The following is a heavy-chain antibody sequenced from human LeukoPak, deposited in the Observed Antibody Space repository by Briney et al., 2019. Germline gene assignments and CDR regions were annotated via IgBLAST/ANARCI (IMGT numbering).Heavy chain of an antibody. CDR2: IRYDGNNK. CDR1: GFTFSNYG. J-gene: IGHJ4*02. D-gene: IGHD6-13*01. CDR3: AKDSAVIAAAGSFFDY. V-gene: IGHV3-30*02. Sequence: GGSLRLSCAPPGFTFSNYGMHWVRQAPGKGLEWVAFIRYDGNNKYYADSVKGRVTISRDNSKNTLYLQMNSLRAEDTAVYYCAKDSAVIAAAGSFFDYWGQGTLVTVSS.